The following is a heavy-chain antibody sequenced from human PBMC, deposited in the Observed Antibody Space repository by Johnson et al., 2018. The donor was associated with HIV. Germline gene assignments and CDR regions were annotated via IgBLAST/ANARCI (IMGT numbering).Heavy chain of an antibody. V-gene: IGHV3-30*14. J-gene: IGHJ3*01. CDR2: ISYDGSNK. CDR1: GFTFSSYA. Sequence: QVQLVESGGGVVQPGRSLRLSCAASGFTFSSYAMHWVRQAPGKGLEWVAVISYDGSNKYYADSVKGRFTISRDNSKKTLFLQMNSLRAEDTAIYYCVRDSFYYDDDSFDFWGPGTLVTVSS. CDR3: VRDSFYYDDDSFDF. D-gene: IGHD3-22*01.